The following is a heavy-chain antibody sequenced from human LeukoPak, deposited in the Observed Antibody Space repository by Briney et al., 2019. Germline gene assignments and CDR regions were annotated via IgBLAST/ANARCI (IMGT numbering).Heavy chain of an antibody. J-gene: IGHJ2*01. D-gene: IGHD2-2*01. CDR1: GLTIHNHA. V-gene: IGHV3-23*01. CDR2: HSGSAGAT. Sequence: HGVSLTTPTAPSGLTIHNHATRSARPTPQTGPHHASAHSGSAGATYYAHSVKGRFTISRDNSKSTLYLQMNSLRAEDTAVYYCARGVVPAGMRYWYFDLWGRCTLVTVSS. CDR3: ARGVVPAGMRYWYFDL.